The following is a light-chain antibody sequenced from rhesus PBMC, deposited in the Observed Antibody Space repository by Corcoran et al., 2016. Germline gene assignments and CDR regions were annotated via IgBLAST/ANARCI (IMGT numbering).Light chain of an antibody. CDR1: QGSSKH. CDR3: DHAYVIPT. Sequence: DIQMTQSPSSLSASVGDRVTITCQASQGSSKHLAWYQQKPRKAPKLLIYSSSCLMSGVPSRFSGSGTGTDFTITISSFQPEAFATYYCDHAYVIPTVGHGSKVEI. J-gene: IGKJ1*01. CDR2: SSS. V-gene: IGKV1S17*01.